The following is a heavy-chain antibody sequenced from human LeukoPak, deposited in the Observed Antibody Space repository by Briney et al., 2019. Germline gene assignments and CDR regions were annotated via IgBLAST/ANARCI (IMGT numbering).Heavy chain of an antibody. CDR1: GFTFSSYA. J-gene: IGHJ5*02. Sequence: PGRSLRLSCAASGFTFSSYAMHWVRQAPGKGLEWVAVISYDGSNKYYADSVKGRFTISRDNSKNTLYLQMNSLRAEDTAVYYCARGAIVVVPAAKWSFNWFDPWGQGTLVTVSS. CDR2: ISYDGSNK. V-gene: IGHV3-30-3*01. D-gene: IGHD2-2*01. CDR3: ARGAIVVVPAAKWSFNWFDP.